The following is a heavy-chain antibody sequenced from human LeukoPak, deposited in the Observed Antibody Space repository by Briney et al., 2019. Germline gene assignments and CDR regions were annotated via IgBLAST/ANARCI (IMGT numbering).Heavy chain of an antibody. J-gene: IGHJ5*02. CDR2: ISWNSGSI. CDR3: AKDKPYGDYGVWSPS. D-gene: IGHD4-17*01. Sequence: GGSLRLSCAASGFTFDDYAMHWVRQAPGKGLEWVSGISWNSGSIGYADSVKGRFTISRDNAKNSLYLQMNSLRVEDTALYYCAKDKPYGDYGVWSPSWGQGTLVTVSS. CDR1: GFTFDDYA. V-gene: IGHV3-9*01.